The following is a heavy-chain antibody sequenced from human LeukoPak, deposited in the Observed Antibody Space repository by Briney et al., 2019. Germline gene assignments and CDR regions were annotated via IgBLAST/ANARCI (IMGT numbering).Heavy chain of an antibody. CDR2: ISAYNGNR. V-gene: IGHV1-18*01. Sequence: ASVKVSCKASGYTFSSYGISWVRQAPGQGLEWMGWISAYNGNRNYAQKLQGRVTMTTETSTSTAYMELRSLRSDDTAVYYCARDESRGPYYFDNWGQGTLVTVSS. CDR1: GYTFSSYG. CDR3: ARDESRGPYYFDN. J-gene: IGHJ4*02.